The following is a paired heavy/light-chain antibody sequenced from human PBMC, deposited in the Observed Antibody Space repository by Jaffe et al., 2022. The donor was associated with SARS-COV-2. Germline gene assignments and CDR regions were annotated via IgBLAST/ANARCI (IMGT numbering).Light chain of an antibody. Sequence: QTVVTQEPSLTVSPGGTVTLTCASSTGAVTSGYYPNWFQQKPGQAPRALIYSTSNKHSWTPARFSGSLLGGKAALTLSGVQPEDEAEYYCLLYYGGAQWVFGGGTKLTVL. CDR2: STS. V-gene: IGLV7-43*01. J-gene: IGLJ3*02. CDR1: TGAVTSGYY. CDR3: LLYYGGAQWV.
Heavy chain of an antibody. V-gene: IGHV5-51*01. CDR3: ARHSPDMEYGSGSYYTSRWFDP. CDR1: GYSFTSYW. J-gene: IGHJ5*02. CDR2: IYPGDSDT. D-gene: IGHD3-10*01. Sequence: EVQLVQSGAEVKKPGESLKISCKGSGYSFTSYWIGWVRQMPGKGLEWMGIIYPGDSDTRYSPSFQGQVTISADKSISTAYLQWSSLKASDTAMYYCARHSPDMEYGSGSYYTSRWFDPWGQGTLVTVSS.